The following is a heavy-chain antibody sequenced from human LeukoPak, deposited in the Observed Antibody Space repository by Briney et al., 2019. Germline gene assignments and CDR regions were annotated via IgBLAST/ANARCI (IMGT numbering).Heavy chain of an antibody. Sequence: GGSLRLSCVASGFTVSSNYMRWVRQAPGKGLEWVSVTVKGRFTISRHNSENTLYLHMNSLRVEDTAVYFCARGGTPGYSSGRIDYWGQGTLVTVSS. D-gene: IGHD6-19*01. V-gene: IGHV3-53*04. CDR1: GFTVSSNY. J-gene: IGHJ4*02. CDR3: ARGGTPGYSSGRIDY.